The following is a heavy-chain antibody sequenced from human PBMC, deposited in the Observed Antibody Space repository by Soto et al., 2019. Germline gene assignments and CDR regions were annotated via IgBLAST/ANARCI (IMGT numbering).Heavy chain of an antibody. CDR1: GFTFSGSA. D-gene: IGHD6-6*01. Sequence: EVQLVESGGDLVQPGGSLKVSCAASGFTFSGSAIHWVRQASGKGLEWVGRIRSKVNTYATAYAASVKGRFSISRDDSKKTAYLEMNSLKTEDTSVYYCTRFSMDSSSGCFDPWGQGTLVAVSS. CDR3: TRFSMDSSSGCFDP. CDR2: IRSKVNTYAT. J-gene: IGHJ5*02. V-gene: IGHV3-73*02.